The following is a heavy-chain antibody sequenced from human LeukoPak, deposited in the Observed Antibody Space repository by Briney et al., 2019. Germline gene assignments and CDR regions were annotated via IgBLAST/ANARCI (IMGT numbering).Heavy chain of an antibody. Sequence: PGESLKISCKASGYSLSNYWIYWVRQMPGKGLEWVGLTYLGGSDTRYSPSFQGQVTISADKSISTAYLQWSSLKASDIATYYCAGGIDGTTWFDPWGQGTLVTVSS. CDR2: TYLGGSDT. CDR1: GYSLSNYW. J-gene: IGHJ5*02. CDR3: AGGIDGTTWFDP. V-gene: IGHV5-51*01. D-gene: IGHD5-24*01.